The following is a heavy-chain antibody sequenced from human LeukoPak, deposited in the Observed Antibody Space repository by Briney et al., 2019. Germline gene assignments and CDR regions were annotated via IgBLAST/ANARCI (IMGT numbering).Heavy chain of an antibody. CDR2: IRYSGSN. J-gene: IGHJ6*03. V-gene: IGHV4-59*01. Sequence: SETLTLTCTVSGGSISSYYWSWIRQPPGKGLEWIGYIRYSGSNNHYPSFERRVTISVGKTKNQMLLKQSTITGADPAVFYCARGGLSHYYMDVWHKGPTVTVSS. CDR1: GGSISSYY. CDR3: ARGGLSHYYMDV.